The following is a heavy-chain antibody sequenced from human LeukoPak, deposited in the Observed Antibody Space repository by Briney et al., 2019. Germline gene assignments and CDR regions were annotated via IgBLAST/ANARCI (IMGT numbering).Heavy chain of an antibody. V-gene: IGHV1-24*01. Sequence: ASVKVSCKVSGYTLSQLSMHWVRQAPGKGLEWVGEFDPEDGETIYAQKFQGRVTMTGDTSTDTAYLGLSSLTTEDTAVYYFSASPFTVTTNFDYWGQGTLVSVSS. CDR1: GYTLSQLS. CDR2: FDPEDGET. D-gene: IGHD4-17*01. CDR3: SASPFTVTTNFDY. J-gene: IGHJ4*02.